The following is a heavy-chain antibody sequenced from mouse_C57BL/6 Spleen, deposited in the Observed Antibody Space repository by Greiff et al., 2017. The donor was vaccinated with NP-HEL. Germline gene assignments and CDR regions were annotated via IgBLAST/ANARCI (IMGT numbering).Heavy chain of an antibody. V-gene: IGHV1-26*01. CDR2: INPNNGGT. CDR1: GYTFTDYY. Sequence: EVQLQQSGPELVKPGASVKISCKASGYTFTDYYMNWVKQSHGKSLEWIGDINPNNGGTSYNQKFKGKATLTVDKSSSTAYMELRSLTSEDSAVYYCARFITTVVATHWYFDVWGTGTTVTVSS. D-gene: IGHD1-1*01. J-gene: IGHJ1*03. CDR3: ARFITTVVATHWYFDV.